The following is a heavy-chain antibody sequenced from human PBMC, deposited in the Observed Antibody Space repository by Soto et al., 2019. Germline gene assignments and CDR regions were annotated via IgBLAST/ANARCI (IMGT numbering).Heavy chain of an antibody. Sequence: GGSLRLSCAASGFTFSSYSMNWVRQAPGKGLEWVSSISSSSSYIYYADSVKGRFTISRDNAKNSLYLQMNSLRAEDTAVYYCARDRGAGARVYYYYGMDAWGQGTTVTVSS. V-gene: IGHV3-21*01. CDR2: ISSSSSYI. CDR3: ARDRGAGARVYYYYGMDA. D-gene: IGHD1-26*01. CDR1: GFTFSSYS. J-gene: IGHJ6*02.